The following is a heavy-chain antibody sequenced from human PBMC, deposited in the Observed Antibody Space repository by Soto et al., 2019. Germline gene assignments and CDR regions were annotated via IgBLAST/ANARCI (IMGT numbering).Heavy chain of an antibody. CDR1: GFTFSSYA. CDR3: AMLNSGSYSYHGMDV. V-gene: IGHV3-23*01. D-gene: IGHD1-26*01. J-gene: IGHJ6*02. Sequence: EVQLLESGGDLVQPGGSLRLSCAASGFTFSSYAMNWVRQAPGKGLEWVSAISGSGGNTFYADSVKGRFTISRDNSKNTLFLQMHSLRAKATAIYYCAMLNSGSYSYHGMDVWGQGTTVTVSS. CDR2: ISGSGGNT.